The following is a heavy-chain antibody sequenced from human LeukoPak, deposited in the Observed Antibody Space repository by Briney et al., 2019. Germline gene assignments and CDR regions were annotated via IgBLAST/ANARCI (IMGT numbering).Heavy chain of an antibody. CDR3: ARVGGSSWYDYYYYGMDV. CDR2: IYSGGST. CDR1: GFTVSSNF. Sequence: PGGSLRLSCAASGFTVSSNFLSWVRQAPGKGLEWVSVIYSGGSTYYADSVKGRFIISRDNSKNTLCLQMNSLRAEDTAVYYCARVGGSSWYDYYYYGMDVWGKGTTVTVSS. J-gene: IGHJ6*04. V-gene: IGHV3-53*01. D-gene: IGHD6-13*01.